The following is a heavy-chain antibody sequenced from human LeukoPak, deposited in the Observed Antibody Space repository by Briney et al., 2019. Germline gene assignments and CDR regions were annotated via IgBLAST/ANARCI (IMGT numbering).Heavy chain of an antibody. Sequence: GGSLRLSCAASGFTFNSYAMSWVRQAPGKGLEWVSVISGSGTNIYYAASVKGRFTISRDNSRETLYLQMNSLRAEDTALYYCVKDFDYWGQGTLVTVSS. CDR2: ISGSGTNI. V-gene: IGHV3-23*01. CDR3: VKDFDY. J-gene: IGHJ4*02. CDR1: GFTFNSYA.